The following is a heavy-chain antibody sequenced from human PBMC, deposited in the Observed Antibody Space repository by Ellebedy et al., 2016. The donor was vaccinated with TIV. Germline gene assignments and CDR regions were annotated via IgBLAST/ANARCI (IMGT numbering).Heavy chain of an antibody. D-gene: IGHD3-10*01. J-gene: IGHJ3*02. CDR2: IIPIFGTA. CDR3: ARVSGTSSAWFGELLPIDAFDI. CDR1: GGTFSSYA. Sequence: AASVKVSCKASGGTFSSYAISWVRQAPGQGLEWMGGIIPIFGTANYAQKFQGRVTITADESTSTAYMELSSLRSEDTAVYYCARVSGTSSAWFGELLPIDAFDIWGQGTMVTVSS. V-gene: IGHV1-69*13.